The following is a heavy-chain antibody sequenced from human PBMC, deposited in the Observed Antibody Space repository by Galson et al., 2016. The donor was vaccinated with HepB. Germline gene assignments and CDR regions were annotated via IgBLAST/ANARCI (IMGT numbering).Heavy chain of an antibody. V-gene: IGHV4-4*02. CDR1: GGSISSNNW. Sequence: ETLSLTCTVSGGSISSNNWWSWVRQPPGKGLEWIGEIFHTGSSYYNPSLKSRITMSVDTSKNLFSLKLNSVTAADTAVYYCASHKDYYEDNGDSLLSTFFDYWGQGTLVTVSS. CDR2: IFHTGSS. CDR3: ASHKDYYEDNGDSLLSTFFDY. D-gene: IGHD3-22*01. J-gene: IGHJ4*02.